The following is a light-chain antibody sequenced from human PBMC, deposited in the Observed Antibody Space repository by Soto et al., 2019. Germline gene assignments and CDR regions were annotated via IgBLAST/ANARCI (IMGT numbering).Light chain of an antibody. J-gene: IGKJ1*01. Sequence: EIILTQSPVTLSVSPGERATLSCRASQSVVSNLAWYQQKPGQAPRLLIYGASSRATGIPDRFSGSGSGTDFTLTISRLEPEDFAVYYCQQYGSSPQTFGQGTKVDIK. CDR1: QSVVSN. CDR2: GAS. CDR3: QQYGSSPQT. V-gene: IGKV3-20*01.